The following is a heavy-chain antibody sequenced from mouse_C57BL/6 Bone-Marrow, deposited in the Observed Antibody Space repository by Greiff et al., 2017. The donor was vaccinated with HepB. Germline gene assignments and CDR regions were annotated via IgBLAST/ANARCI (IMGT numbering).Heavy chain of an antibody. CDR1: GFTFSSYA. J-gene: IGHJ1*03. D-gene: IGHD1-1*01. CDR3: AGSYYYGSSLWYFDV. CDR2: ISDGGSYT. V-gene: IGHV5-4*03. Sequence: EVKLVESGGGLVKPGGSLKLSCAASGFTFSSYAMSWVRQTPEKRLEWVATISDGGSYTYYPDNVKGRFTISRDNAKNNLYLQMSHLKSEDTAMYYCAGSYYYGSSLWYFDVWGTGTTVTVSS.